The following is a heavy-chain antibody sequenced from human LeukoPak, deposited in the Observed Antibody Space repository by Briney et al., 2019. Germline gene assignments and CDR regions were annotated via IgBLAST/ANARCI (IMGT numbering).Heavy chain of an antibody. CDR3: ARIIVATDYYMDV. D-gene: IGHD5-12*01. Sequence: PGGSLRLSCAASGFTFSSYAMSWVRQAPGKGLEWVSAISGSGGSTYYADSVKGRFTISRDNSKNTLYLQMNSLRAEDTAVYYCARIIVATDYYMDVWGKGTTVTVSS. CDR2: ISGSGGST. CDR1: GFTFSSYA. V-gene: IGHV3-23*01. J-gene: IGHJ6*03.